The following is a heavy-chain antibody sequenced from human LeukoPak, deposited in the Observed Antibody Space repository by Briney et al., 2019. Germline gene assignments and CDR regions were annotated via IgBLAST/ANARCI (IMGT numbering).Heavy chain of an antibody. Sequence: PSETLSLTCAVSGGSISGFYWSWIRQPPGKGLELIGYIYYSVTTNYNPSLKSRVTISVDTSKNQFSLKLSSVTAADTAVYYCARGGHAAIVIWGQGTLVTVSS. D-gene: IGHD5-18*01. CDR3: ARGGHAAIVI. CDR2: IYYSVTT. CDR1: GGSISGFY. J-gene: IGHJ4*02. V-gene: IGHV4-59*01.